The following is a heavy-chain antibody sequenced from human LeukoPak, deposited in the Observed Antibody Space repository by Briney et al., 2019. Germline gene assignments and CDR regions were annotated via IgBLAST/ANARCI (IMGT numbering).Heavy chain of an antibody. J-gene: IGHJ3*02. V-gene: IGHV4-34*01. CDR1: GGSFSGYY. D-gene: IGHD1-26*01. CDR3: ARDRGSYFSDAFDI. Sequence: PSETLSLTCAVYGGSFSGYYWNWIRQPPGKGLEWIGEINHSGSTNYNPSLKSRATISVDTSKKQFSLKLSSVTAADTAVYYCARDRGSYFSDAFDIWGQGTMVTVSS. CDR2: INHSGST.